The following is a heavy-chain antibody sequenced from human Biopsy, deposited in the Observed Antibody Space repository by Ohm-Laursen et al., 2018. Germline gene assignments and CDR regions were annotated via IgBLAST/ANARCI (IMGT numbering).Heavy chain of an antibody. D-gene: IGHD4-11*01. Sequence: GTLSLTWTVSGDSVTKYYWSWIRQPPGKGLEWIGHIYYSVMTNYNPSRQSRVSISVDTSRNQVSLTLSSVTAADTAVYYRARDSGILNYGNFKYYHYYGMDVWGQGTKVTVSS. J-gene: IGHJ6*02. CDR3: ARDSGILNYGNFKYYHYYGMDV. V-gene: IGHV4-59*02. CDR1: GDSVTKYY. CDR2: IYYSVMT.